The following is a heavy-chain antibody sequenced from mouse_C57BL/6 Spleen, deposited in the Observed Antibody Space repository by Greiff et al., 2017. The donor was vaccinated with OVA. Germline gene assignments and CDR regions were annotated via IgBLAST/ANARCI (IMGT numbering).Heavy chain of an antibody. CDR3: TRYGKYDFDY. Sequence: QVQLQQSGAELVRPGASVTLSCKASGYTFTDYEMHWVKQTPVHGLEWIGAIDPETGGTAYNQKFKGKAILTADKSASTAYMELRSLTSEDSAGYYGTRYGKYDFDYWGQGTTLTVSS. V-gene: IGHV1-15*01. D-gene: IGHD2-1*01. CDR2: IDPETGGT. J-gene: IGHJ2*01. CDR1: GYTFTDYE.